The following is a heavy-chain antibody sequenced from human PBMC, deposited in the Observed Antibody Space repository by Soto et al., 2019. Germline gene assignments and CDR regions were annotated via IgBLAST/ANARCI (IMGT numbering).Heavy chain of an antibody. CDR3: SSSGGSGWYFDH. CDR1: GFTFGVYA. J-gene: IGHJ4*02. V-gene: IGHV3-49*03. D-gene: IGHD6-25*01. Sequence: GGSLRLSCRGSGFTFGVYAMSWFRQAPGKGLEWMGFIRSKAYGGTTEYAASVKGRFTISRDDSKSIAYLQMDSLKTEDTAAYYCSSSGGSGWYFDHWGQGTLVTVSS. CDR2: IRSKAYGGTT.